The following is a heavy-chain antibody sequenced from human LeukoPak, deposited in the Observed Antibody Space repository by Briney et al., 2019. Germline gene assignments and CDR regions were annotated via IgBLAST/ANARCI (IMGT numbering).Heavy chain of an antibody. CDR1: GFTFSSYG. J-gene: IGHJ4*02. CDR2: ISYDGSNK. V-gene: IGHV3-30*18. CDR3: AKDSQHYYGSESFYKNGPYFDY. Sequence: GRSLRLSCAASGFTFSSYGMHWVRQAPGKGLEWVPVISYDGSNKYYADSVKGRFTISRDNSKNTLYLQMNSLRAEDTAVYYCAKDSQHYYGSESFYKNGPYFDYWGQGTLVTVSS. D-gene: IGHD3-10*01.